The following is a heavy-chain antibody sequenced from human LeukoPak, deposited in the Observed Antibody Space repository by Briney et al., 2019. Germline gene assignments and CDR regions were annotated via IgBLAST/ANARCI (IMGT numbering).Heavy chain of an antibody. CDR2: SYYSGTT. J-gene: IGHJ4*02. Sequence: SETLSLTCNVSGGSITSHSWNWIRQSPGKGLEWIGYSYYSGTTNYSPSLKSRVTISLDTSKNQISLKLTSVTAADTAVYYCARMPPVGGSYVYWGQGALVTVSS. V-gene: IGHV4-59*11. CDR3: ARMPPVGGSYVY. CDR1: GGSITSHS. D-gene: IGHD1-26*01.